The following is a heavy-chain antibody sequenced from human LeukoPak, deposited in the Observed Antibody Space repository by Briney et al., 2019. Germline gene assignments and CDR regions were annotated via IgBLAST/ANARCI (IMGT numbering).Heavy chain of an antibody. D-gene: IGHD2-2*02. V-gene: IGHV4-59*06. CDR2: IYYSGTT. Sequence: SETLSLTCTVSGGSISSYYWSWIRQPPGKGLEYIGYIYYSGTTNYNPSLTSRVTISLDTSNNQFSLKLSSVTAADTAVYYCALVYCSSTRCYIGAFDIWGQGTMVTVSS. CDR3: ALVYCSSTRCYIGAFDI. J-gene: IGHJ3*02. CDR1: GGSISSYY.